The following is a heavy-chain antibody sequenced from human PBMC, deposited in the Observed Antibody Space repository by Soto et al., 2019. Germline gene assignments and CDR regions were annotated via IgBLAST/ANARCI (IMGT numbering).Heavy chain of an antibody. D-gene: IGHD1-1*01. CDR2: IYYSGST. Sequence: QVQLQESGPGLVKPSQTLSLTCTVSGGSISSGGYYWSWIRQHPGKGLEWIGYIYYSGSTYYNPSRKSRGTISGDTSKNQCALKRSSVTAADTAGYYCAREVQANWNDWAGGMDVWGQGTTVTVSS. CDR3: AREVQANWNDWAGGMDV. CDR1: GGSISSGGYY. V-gene: IGHV4-31*03. J-gene: IGHJ6*02.